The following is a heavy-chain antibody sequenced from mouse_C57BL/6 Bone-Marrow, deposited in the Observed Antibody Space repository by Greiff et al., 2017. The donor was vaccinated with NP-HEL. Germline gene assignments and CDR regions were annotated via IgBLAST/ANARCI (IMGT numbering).Heavy chain of an antibody. J-gene: IGHJ1*03. CDR1: GYTFTDYY. D-gene: IGHD1-1*01. CDR2: INPYNGGT. V-gene: IGHV1-19*01. CDR3: ARIYYYGSSLDV. Sequence: VQLQQSGPVLVKPGASVKMSCKASGYTFTDYYMNWVKQSHGKSLEWIGVINPYNGGTSYNQKFKGKATLTVDKSSSTAYMELNSLTSEDSAVYYCARIYYYGSSLDVWGTGTTVTVSS.